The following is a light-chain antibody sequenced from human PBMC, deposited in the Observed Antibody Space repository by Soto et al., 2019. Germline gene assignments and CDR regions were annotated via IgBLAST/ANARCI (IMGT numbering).Light chain of an antibody. CDR2: DVS. V-gene: IGLV2-11*01. CDR3: CSYAGSYTVL. Sequence: QSALTQPRSVSGSPGQSVTISCTGTSSDVGGYNYVSWYQQHPGKAPKLMICDVSKRPSGVPDRFSGSKSGNTASLTISGLQDEDEADYYCCSYAGSYTVLFGGGTKLTVL. CDR1: SSDVGGYNY. J-gene: IGLJ2*01.